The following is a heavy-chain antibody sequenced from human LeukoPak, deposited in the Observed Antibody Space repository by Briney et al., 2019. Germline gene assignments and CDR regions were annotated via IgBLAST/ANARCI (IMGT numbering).Heavy chain of an antibody. CDR3: ARGSGYLETFDY. D-gene: IGHD3-22*01. J-gene: IGHJ4*02. CDR2: ISYDGSNK. V-gene: IGHV3-30*04. Sequence: GGSLRLSCAASGFIFSSYAMHWVRQAPGKGLEWVAVISYDGSNKYYADSVKGRFTISRDNSRNTLYLQMNSLRAEDTAVYYCARGSGYLETFDYWGQGTLVTVSS. CDR1: GFIFSSYA.